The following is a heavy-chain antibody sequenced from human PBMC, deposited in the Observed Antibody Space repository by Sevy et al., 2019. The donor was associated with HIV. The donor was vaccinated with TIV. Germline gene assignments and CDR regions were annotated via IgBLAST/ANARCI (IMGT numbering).Heavy chain of an antibody. D-gene: IGHD6-13*01. CDR1: GFAFRSYA. CDR3: ARDGGYSIKWYPLY. V-gene: IGHV3-30*04. J-gene: IGHJ4*01. CDR2: VSYEGTEA. Sequence: GGSLRLSCAASGFAFRSYAMHWLRQAPGKGPEWVAVVSYEGTEAFYAAYVDGRFTISRDNSKNMLTLQINRLRPEGTAVYYCARDGGYSIKWYPLYWGHGTQVTVSS.